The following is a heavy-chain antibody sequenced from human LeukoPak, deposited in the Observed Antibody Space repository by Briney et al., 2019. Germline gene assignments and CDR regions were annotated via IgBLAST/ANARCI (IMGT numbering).Heavy chain of an antibody. V-gene: IGHV3-7*01. CDR3: ARDWVVGFDS. Sequence: GGSLRLSCVASGFNFNGYWMSWVRQAPGKGLEWVAKTKEDESEKYYVDSVKGRFTISKDNARNSLYLQMNSLKAEDTAVYYCARDWVVGFDSSGQGSLVTVSS. CDR2: TKEDESEK. D-gene: IGHD3-16*01. J-gene: IGHJ5*01. CDR1: GFNFNGYW.